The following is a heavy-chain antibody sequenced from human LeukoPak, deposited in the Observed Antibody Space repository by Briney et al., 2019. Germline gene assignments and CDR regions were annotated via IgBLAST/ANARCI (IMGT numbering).Heavy chain of an antibody. CDR3: AKFWSGYYTD. J-gene: IGHJ4*02. V-gene: IGHV1-69*06. Sequence: ASVKVPCKASGDTFGTFSFNWVRQAPSEGLEWLGGLTPLAGTPNYDPTFQGRLTISVDKSKSTVYMELSRLTSEDTAVYFCAKFWSGYYTDWGQGTLVSVSS. D-gene: IGHD3-3*01. CDR1: GDTFGTFS. CDR2: LTPLAGTP.